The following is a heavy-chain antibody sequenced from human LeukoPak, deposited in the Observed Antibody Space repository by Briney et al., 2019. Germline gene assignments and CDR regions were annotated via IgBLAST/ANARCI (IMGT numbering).Heavy chain of an antibody. J-gene: IGHJ5*02. CDR2: TYYRSKWYN. V-gene: IGHV6-1*01. CDR3: AREAELLWFGELINWFDP. CDR1: GDSVSSNSAA. D-gene: IGHD3-10*01. Sequence: SQTLSLTCAISGDSVSSNSAAWNWLRQSPSRGLEWLGRTYYRSKWYNDYAVSVKSRITINPDTSKNQFSLQLNSVTPEDTAVYYCAREAELLWFGELINWFDPWGQGTLVTVSS.